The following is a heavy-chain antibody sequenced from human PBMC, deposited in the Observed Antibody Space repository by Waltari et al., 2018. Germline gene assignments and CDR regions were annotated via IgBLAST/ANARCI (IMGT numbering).Heavy chain of an antibody. CDR1: GYTFTSYD. J-gene: IGHJ3*02. CDR3: AMGNGAVIKDSFDT. D-gene: IGHD3-10*01. Sequence: QLQLVQSGAEVKKPGASVKVSCKASGYTFTSYDMNWVRQATGQGREWMGWMKPNSGSTGYAQKYQGRVTMTRDTSISTAYMELSSLTSEDTAVYYCAMGNGAVIKDSFDTWGQGTMVTVSS. CDR2: MKPNSGST. V-gene: IGHV1-8*01.